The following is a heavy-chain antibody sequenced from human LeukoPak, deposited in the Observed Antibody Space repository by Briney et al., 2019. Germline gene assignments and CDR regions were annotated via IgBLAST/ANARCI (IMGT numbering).Heavy chain of an antibody. D-gene: IGHD3-3*01. CDR3: AGFNNDFWSGYSYYYYYMDV. V-gene: IGHV3-23*01. J-gene: IGHJ6*03. CDR2: ISGSGGST. CDR1: GLTFSSYA. Sequence: PGGSLRLSCAASGLTFSSYAMSWVRQAPGKGLEWVSAISGSGGSTYYADSVKGRFTISRDNSKNTLYLQMNSLRAEDTAVYYCAGFNNDFWSGYSYYYYYMDVWGKGTTVTVSS.